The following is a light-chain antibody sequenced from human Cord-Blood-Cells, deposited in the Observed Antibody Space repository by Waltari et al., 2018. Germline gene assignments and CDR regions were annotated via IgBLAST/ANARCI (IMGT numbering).Light chain of an antibody. Sequence: DIVMTQTPLSLSVTPGQPASISCKPSQSLLLSDGKTSLYWYLQNPGQSPQLLIDDVSNRFSGVPDRFSGSGSETDFTLKSSRVEREDVGVYCCMQSIQLPPAFGQGTKVEIK. CDR1: QSLLLSDGKTS. J-gene: IGKJ1*01. V-gene: IGKV2D-29*02. CDR2: DVS. CDR3: MQSIQLPPA.